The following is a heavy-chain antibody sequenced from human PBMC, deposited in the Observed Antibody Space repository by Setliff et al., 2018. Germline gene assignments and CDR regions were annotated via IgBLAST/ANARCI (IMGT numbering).Heavy chain of an antibody. J-gene: IGHJ4*02. V-gene: IGHV4-4*08. CDR1: GGSISSYY. CDR3: ARESRYYYDNLGTLDY. D-gene: IGHD3-22*01. CDR2: IYIGGSA. Sequence: SETLSLTCTVSGGSISSYYWSWIRQPAGKGLEWIGHIYIGGSAFYNPSLKSRVTISVDTSKNLFSLKLSSVTAADTAVYYCARESRYYYDNLGTLDYWGQGTLVTVSS.